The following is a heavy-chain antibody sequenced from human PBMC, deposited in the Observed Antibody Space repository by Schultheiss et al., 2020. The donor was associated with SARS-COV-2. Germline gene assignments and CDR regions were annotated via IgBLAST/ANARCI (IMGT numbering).Heavy chain of an antibody. V-gene: IGHV3-21*01. J-gene: IGHJ6*02. CDR3: ARAVDTAMVDYYYYGMDV. D-gene: IGHD5-18*01. CDR1: GFTFSSYS. Sequence: GGSLRLSCAASGFTFSSYSMNWVRQAPGKGLEWVSSISSSSSYIYYADSVKGRFTISRDNAKNSLYLQMNSLRAEDTAVYYCARAVDTAMVDYYYYGMDVWGQGTTVTVSS. CDR2: ISSSSSYI.